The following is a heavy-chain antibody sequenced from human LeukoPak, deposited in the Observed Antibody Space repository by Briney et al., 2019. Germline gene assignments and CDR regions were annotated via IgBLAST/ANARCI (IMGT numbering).Heavy chain of an antibody. CDR2: ISAYNANI. V-gene: IGHV1-18*04. D-gene: IGHD3-16*01. J-gene: IGHJ4*02. Sequence: GESLKISCKGSGYSFTSYWIGWVRQAPGQGLEWMGWISAYNANINYAQKFQGRVTMTTDTSTNTAYMELRSLRSDDTAVYYCVRGPRSYADYWGQGTLVTVSS. CDR3: VRGPRSYADY. CDR1: GYSFTSYW.